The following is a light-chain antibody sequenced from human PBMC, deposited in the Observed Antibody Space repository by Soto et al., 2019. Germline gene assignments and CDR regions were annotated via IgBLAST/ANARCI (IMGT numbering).Light chain of an antibody. V-gene: IGLV2-14*03. CDR2: DVS. J-gene: IGLJ2*01. CDR1: SSDVGGYNY. Sequence: QSVLTQPASVSGSPGQSITISCTGTSSDVGGYNYVSWHQQHPGKAPKLMIFDVSNRPSGVSNRFSGSKSGDTASLTISGLQAEDEANYYCRSYTSSKTVVFGGGTKLTVL. CDR3: RSYTSSKTVV.